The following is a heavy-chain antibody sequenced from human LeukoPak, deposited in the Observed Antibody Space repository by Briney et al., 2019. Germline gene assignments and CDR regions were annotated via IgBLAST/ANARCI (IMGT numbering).Heavy chain of an antibody. CDR1: GFTFSNYW. J-gene: IGHJ4*02. V-gene: IGHV3-7*05. CDR2: IKEDVSEK. CDR3: ARDLDY. Sequence: GGPLRLSCAASGFTFSNYWMSWVRQARGKGLEWGANIKEDVSEKYYADSVKGRFTISRDNAKNSLYLQMNTLRAEDTAVYYCARDLDYWGQGTLVSVSS.